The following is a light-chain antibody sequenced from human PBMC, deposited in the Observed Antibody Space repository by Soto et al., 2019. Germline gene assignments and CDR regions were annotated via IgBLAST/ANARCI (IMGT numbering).Light chain of an antibody. V-gene: IGKV1-6*01. CDR2: AAS. J-gene: IGKJ2*01. CDR3: LQDYNYPYT. Sequence: AIQMTKSPSSLSSSVGDRVTITCRASQGSSNGLGWYQQKPGQAPKLLIYAASSLQSGVPSRFRGSGSGTDFTLTISSLQPEDFATYYCLQDYNYPYTFGQGTKLELK. CDR1: QGSSNG.